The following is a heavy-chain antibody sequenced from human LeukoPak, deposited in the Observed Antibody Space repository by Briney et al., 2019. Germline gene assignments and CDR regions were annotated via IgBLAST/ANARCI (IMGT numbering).Heavy chain of an antibody. CDR3: GLLGGDYYDSI. J-gene: IGHJ4*02. Sequence: PRGSLRLSWAASGVTFSSYSMNSVRQAPGKGLEWVSSISTSSSYIYYADSVKGRFTISRDNAKNSLYLQMNSLRAEDTVVYYCGLLGGDYYDSIWGQGTLVTVSS. V-gene: IGHV3-21*01. CDR2: ISTSSSYI. D-gene: IGHD3-22*01. CDR1: GVTFSSYS.